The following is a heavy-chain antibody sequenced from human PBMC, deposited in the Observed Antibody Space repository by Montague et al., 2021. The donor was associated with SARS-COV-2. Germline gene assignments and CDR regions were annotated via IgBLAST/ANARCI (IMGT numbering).Heavy chain of an antibody. CDR3: ARYSYSGTYFGLNDAFDI. V-gene: IGHV6-1*01. D-gene: IGHD1-26*01. CDR1: GDSVSSNNAA. CDR2: TCYRFEWYF. J-gene: IGHJ3*02. Sequence: CAISGDSVSSNNAAWNWIRQSPSRGLEWLGRTCYRFEWYFDYVISLRGRITINPDTSKNQFSLQLDSVTLDDTAVYYCARYSYSGTYFGLNDAFDIWGQGTLVTVSS.